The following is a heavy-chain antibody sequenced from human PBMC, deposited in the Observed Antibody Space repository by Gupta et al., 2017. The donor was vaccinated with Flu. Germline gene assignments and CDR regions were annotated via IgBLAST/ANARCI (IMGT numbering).Heavy chain of an antibody. CDR2: ISSSFNT. Sequence: SSYEMSWVRQAQGKRLEWISFISSSFNTYYADSVKGRFTISRDKAKNEVYLQMNSLRVDDTAIYYCARGHWDSWGQGTLVTVS. V-gene: IGHV3-48*03. J-gene: IGHJ4*02. CDR3: ARGHWDS. CDR1: SSYE.